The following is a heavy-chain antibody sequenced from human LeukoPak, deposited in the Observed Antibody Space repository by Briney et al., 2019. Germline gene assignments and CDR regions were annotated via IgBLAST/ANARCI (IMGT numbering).Heavy chain of an antibody. CDR1: GGSISSSSYY. D-gene: IGHD6-13*01. Sequence: SETLSLTCTVSGGSISSSSYYWSWIRQPPGKGLEWIGEINHSGSTNYNPSLKSRVTISVDTSKNQFSLKLSSVTAADTAVYYCARAGLTAAGTPGRQSHLIDYWGQGTLVTVSS. CDR2: INHSGST. CDR3: ARAGLTAAGTPGRQSHLIDY. J-gene: IGHJ4*02. V-gene: IGHV4-39*07.